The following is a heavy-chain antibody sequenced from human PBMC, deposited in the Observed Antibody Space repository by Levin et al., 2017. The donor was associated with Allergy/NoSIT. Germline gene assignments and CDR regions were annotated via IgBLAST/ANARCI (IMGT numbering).Heavy chain of an antibody. Sequence: SETLSLTCAVYGGSFSGYYWSWIRQPPGKGLEWIGEINHSGSTNYNPSLKSRVTISVDTSKNQFSLKLSSVTAADTAVYYCARERGCSSTSCYFFALGWFDPWGQGTLVTVSS. CDR3: ARERGCSSTSCYFFALGWFDP. V-gene: IGHV4-34*01. J-gene: IGHJ5*02. CDR2: INHSGST. CDR1: GGSFSGYY. D-gene: IGHD2-2*01.